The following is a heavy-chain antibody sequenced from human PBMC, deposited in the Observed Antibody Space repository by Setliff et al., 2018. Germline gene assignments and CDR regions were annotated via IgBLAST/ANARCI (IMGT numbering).Heavy chain of an antibody. CDR2: IYHRGRK. V-gene: IGHV4-38-2*01. CDR1: GASINSGHY. Sequence: KPSETLSLTCAVSGASINSGHYWGWIRQPPGKGLEWIATIYHRGRKYYNPSLQSRVSVSLDTSKNHFSLRLTSMTAADTAVYYCATPGRDDSDSPFEPFDIWGQGTMVTVSS. D-gene: IGHD3-3*01. J-gene: IGHJ3*02. CDR3: ATPGRDDSDSPFEPFDI.